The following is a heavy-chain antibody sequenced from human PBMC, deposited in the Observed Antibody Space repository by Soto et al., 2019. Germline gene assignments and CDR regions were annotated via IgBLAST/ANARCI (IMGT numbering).Heavy chain of an antibody. CDR1: GGSISSGGYY. D-gene: IGHD3-9*01. V-gene: IGHV4-31*03. CDR3: ARATYHYDILTGYYSVGGYFDY. Sequence: QVQLQESGPGLVKPSQTLSLTCTVSGGSISSGGYYWSWIRQHPGKGLEWIGYIYYSGSTYYNPSLKRRVTISVDTSKNQFSLKLSSVTAADTAVYYCARATYHYDILTGYYSVGGYFDYWGQGTLVTVSS. J-gene: IGHJ4*02. CDR2: IYYSGST.